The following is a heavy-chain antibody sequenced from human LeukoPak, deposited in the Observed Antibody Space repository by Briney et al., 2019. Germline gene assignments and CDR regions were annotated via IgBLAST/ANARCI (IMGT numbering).Heavy chain of an antibody. V-gene: IGHV3-30*03. CDR3: ARGSPPSGDDDFDI. D-gene: IGHD3-10*01. CDR1: TFTSRSSW. Sequence: PRGCLILAFSASTFTSRSSWGTRGRRAPGRGVGRVAVISYDGSHKSYAASVKDRFNIYRDNYNNTRYLQMNSLRAEDTAVYYCARGSPPSGDDDFDIWGQGRMVTVSS. CDR2: ISYDGSHK. J-gene: IGHJ3*02.